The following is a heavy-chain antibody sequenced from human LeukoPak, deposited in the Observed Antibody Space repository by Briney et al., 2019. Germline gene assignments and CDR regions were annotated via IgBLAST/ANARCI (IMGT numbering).Heavy chain of an antibody. CDR2: IGHDGSYQ. CDR3: VRDLGVGSYGDY. CDR1: GFPFSSFG. J-gene: IGHJ4*02. Sequence: GGSLRLSCAASGFPFSSFGMHWVRQAPGKGLERMAVIGHDGSYQQFADSVKGRFTISRDNSKNTLYLQMNNLRGEDTAVYYCVRDLGVGSYGDYGGQGTLVTVSS. V-gene: IGHV3-33*01. D-gene: IGHD3-16*01.